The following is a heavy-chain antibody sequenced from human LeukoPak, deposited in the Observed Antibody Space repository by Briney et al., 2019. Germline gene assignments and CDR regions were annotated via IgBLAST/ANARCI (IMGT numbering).Heavy chain of an antibody. J-gene: IGHJ4*02. V-gene: IGHV3-21*06. CDR3: ARDREPYCTGGTCYSTGDY. CDR2: ISSSGSYT. Sequence: GGSLRLSCAASGFTFSSCSMNWVRQAPGKGLEWVSSISSSGSYTYYADSEKGRFTISRDNAENSLYLQMNSLRAEDTAVYYCARDREPYCTGGTCYSTGDYWGQGTLVTVSS. CDR1: GFTFSSCS. D-gene: IGHD2-15*01.